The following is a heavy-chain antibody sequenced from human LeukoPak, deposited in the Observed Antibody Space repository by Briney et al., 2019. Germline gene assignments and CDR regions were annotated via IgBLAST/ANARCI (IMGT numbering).Heavy chain of an antibody. CDR3: ARDGWSSSSKPRPYSARPDPFDI. CDR1: GFTFSSYS. V-gene: IGHV3-21*01. CDR2: ISSSSSYI. J-gene: IGHJ3*02. Sequence: GGSLRLSCAASGFTFSSYSMNWVRQAPGKGLEWVSSISSSSSYIYYADSVKGRFTISRDNAKNSLYLQMNSLRAEDTAVYYCARDGWSSSSKPRPYSARPDPFDIWAKGQWSPSLQ. D-gene: IGHD6-6*01.